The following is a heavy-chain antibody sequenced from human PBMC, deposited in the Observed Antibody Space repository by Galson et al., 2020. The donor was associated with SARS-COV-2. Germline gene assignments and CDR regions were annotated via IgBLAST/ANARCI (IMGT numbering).Heavy chain of an antibody. CDR3: ARGLRDDITRYYYYSMDV. D-gene: IGHD3-9*01. CDR1: GGSFSGYY. J-gene: IGHJ6*02. V-gene: IGHV4-34*01. CDR2: INHTGST. Sequence: SQASETLSLTCAVYGGSFSGYYWNWIRQPPGKGLEWIGEINHTGSTSYNPSLKSRVTISVDTSKNQFSLKLNSVTAADTAVYYCARGLRDDITRYYYYSMDVWGQGTTVTVSS.